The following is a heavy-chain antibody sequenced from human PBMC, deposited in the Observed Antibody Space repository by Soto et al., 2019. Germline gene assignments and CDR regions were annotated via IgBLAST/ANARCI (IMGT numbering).Heavy chain of an antibody. V-gene: IGHV3-30-3*01. CDR3: ARDINERVYASYFDY. J-gene: IGHJ4*02. Sequence: QVQLVESGGGVVQPGRSLRLSCAASGFTFSSYAMHWVRQAPGKGLEWVAVISYDGSNKYYADSVKGRFTISRDNSKNTLYRQMNSLRAEDTAVYYCARDINERVYASYFDYWGQGTLVTVSS. CDR1: GFTFSSYA. D-gene: IGHD2-8*01. CDR2: ISYDGSNK.